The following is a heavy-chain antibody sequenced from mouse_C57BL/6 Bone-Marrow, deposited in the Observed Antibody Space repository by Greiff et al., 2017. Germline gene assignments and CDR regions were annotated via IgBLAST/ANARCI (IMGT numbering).Heavy chain of an antibody. CDR3: ARHHYYGSSFYAMDY. V-gene: IGHV5-12*01. D-gene: IGHD1-1*01. CDR1: GFTFSDYY. J-gene: IGHJ4*01. Sequence: DVKLVESGGGLVQPGGSLKLSCAASGFTFSDYYMYWVRQTPEKRLEWVAYLSNGGGSTYYPDTVKGRFTISRDNAKNTLYLQMSRLKSDATAMYYCARHHYYGSSFYAMDYWGQGTSVTVSS. CDR2: LSNGGGST.